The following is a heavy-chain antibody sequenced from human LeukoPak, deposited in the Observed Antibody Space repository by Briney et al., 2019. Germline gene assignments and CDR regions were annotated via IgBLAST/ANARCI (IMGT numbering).Heavy chain of an antibody. CDR3: ARSLVVGATYPYH. D-gene: IGHD1-26*01. CDR1: GFTFNVYS. V-gene: IGHV3-48*01. CDR2: ISSSLDSSI. J-gene: IGHJ5*02. Sequence: PGGSLRLSCAASGFTFNVYSMNWVRQAPGKGLERVSFISSSLDSSIYYADSVKGRFTTSRENANNSLYLQLNSLRAEDTAVYYCARSLVVGATYPYHWGQGTLVTVSS.